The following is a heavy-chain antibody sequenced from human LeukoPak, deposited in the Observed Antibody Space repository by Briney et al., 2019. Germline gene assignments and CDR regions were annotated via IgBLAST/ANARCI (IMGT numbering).Heavy chain of an antibody. D-gene: IGHD2-15*01. J-gene: IGHJ4*02. V-gene: IGHV4-4*07. CDR3: AREALGYCNGGSCPFYFVF. CDR2: VYISGTT. CDR1: GGSISSYY. Sequence: SETLSLTCTVSGGSISSYYWSWIRQHPPTALEWIGRVYISGTTNYNPSLKSRVTMSADTSKDQFSLKLSSMTAALTAVYYCAREALGYCNGGSCPFYFVFWGQGTLVTVSS.